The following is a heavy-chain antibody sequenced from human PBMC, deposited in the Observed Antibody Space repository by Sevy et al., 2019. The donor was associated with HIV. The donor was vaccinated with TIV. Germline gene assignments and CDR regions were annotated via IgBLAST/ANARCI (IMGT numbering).Heavy chain of an antibody. CDR3: AKDNSGYYYYGMDV. CDR1: GFTFSTYN. CDR2: ISGISNYI. D-gene: IGHD3-22*01. V-gene: IGHV3-21*06. J-gene: IGHJ6*02. Sequence: GGSLRLSCAASGFTFSTYNMNWVRQAPGKGLEWVSFISGISNYIYYADSVKGRFTISRDNSRNTVYLQMNSLRAEDTAVYYCAKDNSGYYYYGMDVWGQGTTVTVSS.